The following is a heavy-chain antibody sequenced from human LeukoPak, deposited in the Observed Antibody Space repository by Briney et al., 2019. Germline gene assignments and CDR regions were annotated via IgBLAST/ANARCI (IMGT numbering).Heavy chain of an antibody. CDR2: IKEDGSDK. D-gene: IGHD6-19*01. Sequence: HTGGSLRLSCAASGFTLSSYWMSWVRQAPGKGLEWVANIKEDGSDKHYVDSVKGRFTISRDNAKNSLYLQMNSLRADDTAVYYCVRDDGWYSWGQGTLVTVSS. CDR3: VRDDGWYS. V-gene: IGHV3-7*01. J-gene: IGHJ4*02. CDR1: GFTLSSYW.